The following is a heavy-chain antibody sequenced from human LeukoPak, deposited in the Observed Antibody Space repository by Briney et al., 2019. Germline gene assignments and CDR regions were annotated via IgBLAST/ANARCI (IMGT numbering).Heavy chain of an antibody. Sequence: SETLSLTCTVSGGPTTSYYWSWIRQPPGKGLEWIGYIYYSGSTNYNPSFKSRVTISVDTSKNQFSLKLSSLTAADTAVYYCARYTSGYRRGSFDYWGQGTLVTVSS. D-gene: IGHD3-22*01. J-gene: IGHJ4*02. CDR3: ARYTSGYRRGSFDY. CDR2: IYYSGST. CDR1: GGPTTSYY. V-gene: IGHV4-59*01.